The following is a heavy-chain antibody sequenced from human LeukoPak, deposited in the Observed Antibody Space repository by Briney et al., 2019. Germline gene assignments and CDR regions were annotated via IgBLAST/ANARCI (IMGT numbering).Heavy chain of an antibody. D-gene: IGHD6-19*01. J-gene: IGHJ4*02. Sequence: SETPPLTCTVSGGPISNYYWSWIRQPPGKGLEWIGYIYYSGSTNYNPSLKSRVTISVDTSKNQFSLKLSSVTAADTAVYYCAIGLYSSGWYPDYWGQGTLVTVSS. CDR1: GGPISNYY. CDR3: AIGLYSSGWYPDY. CDR2: IYYSGST. V-gene: IGHV4-59*01.